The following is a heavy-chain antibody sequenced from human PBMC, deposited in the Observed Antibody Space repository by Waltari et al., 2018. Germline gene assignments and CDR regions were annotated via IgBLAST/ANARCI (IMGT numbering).Heavy chain of an antibody. Sequence: QLQLQESGSGLVKPSQTLSLTCAVSGGSISSGGYSWAWTRQPPGKGLEWIGYIYHSGNTYYNPSLKSRVTISVDRSKNQFSLKLSSVTAADTAVYYCARGGYCSSTSCYRFMNFDYWGQGTLVTVSS. V-gene: IGHV4-30-2*01. CDR1: GGSISSGGYS. CDR2: IYHSGNT. D-gene: IGHD2-2*01. J-gene: IGHJ4*02. CDR3: ARGGYCSSTSCYRFMNFDY.